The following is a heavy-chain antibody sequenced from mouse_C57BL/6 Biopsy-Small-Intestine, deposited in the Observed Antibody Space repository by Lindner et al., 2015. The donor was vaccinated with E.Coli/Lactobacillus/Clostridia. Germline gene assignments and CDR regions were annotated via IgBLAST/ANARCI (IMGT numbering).Heavy chain of an antibody. CDR2: INPYYDGT. J-gene: IGHJ4*01. Sequence: VQLQESGPELVKPGASVKMSCKASGYTFTSYVIHWVKQKPGQGPEWIGYINPYYDGTKYNEKFKDKATLTSDKSSSTAYMELSSLTSEDSAVYYCARGGNYDKSPEDYWGQGTSVTVSS. D-gene: IGHD2-4*01. CDR3: ARGGNYDKSPEDY. CDR1: GYTFTSYV. V-gene: IGHV1-14*01.